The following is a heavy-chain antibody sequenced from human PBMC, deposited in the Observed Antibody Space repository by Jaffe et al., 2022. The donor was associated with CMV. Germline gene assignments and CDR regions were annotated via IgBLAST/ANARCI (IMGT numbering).Heavy chain of an antibody. Sequence: EVQLVESGGGLVQPGGSLRLSCAASGFTVSSNYMSWVRQAPGKGLEWVSVIYSGGSTYYADSVKGRFTISRDNSKNTLYLQMNSLRAEDTAVYYCAREIAEDDRRGFDPWGQGTLVTVSS. CDR2: IYSGGST. V-gene: IGHV3-66*01. D-gene: IGHD3-10*01. CDR3: AREIAEDDRRGFDP. J-gene: IGHJ5*02. CDR1: GFTVSSNY.